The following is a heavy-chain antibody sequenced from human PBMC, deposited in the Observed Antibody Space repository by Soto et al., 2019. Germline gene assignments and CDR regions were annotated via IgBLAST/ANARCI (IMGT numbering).Heavy chain of an antibody. CDR1: GFTFSSYG. D-gene: IGHD6-13*01. J-gene: IGHJ4*02. CDR3: AREQIAAAGPFDY. CDR2: IWYDGSNK. V-gene: IGHV3-33*01. Sequence: GGSLRLSCAASGFTFSSYGMHWVRQAPGKGLEWVAVIWYDGSNKYYADSVKGRFTISRDNSKNTLYLQMNSLRAEDTAVYYCAREQIAAAGPFDYWGQGTLVTVSS.